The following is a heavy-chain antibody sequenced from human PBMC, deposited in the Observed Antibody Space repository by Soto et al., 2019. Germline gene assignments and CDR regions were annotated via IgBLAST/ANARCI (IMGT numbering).Heavy chain of an antibody. J-gene: IGHJ4*02. V-gene: IGHV1-3*01. CDR1: GKSFDNFA. CDR2: INVGDDKT. CDR3: ARAKYDYIWGSYHPFEQ. D-gene: IGHD3-16*02. Sequence: QVQLVQSGAEVKKPGASVRLSCKVSGKSFDNFAVHWVRQTPGQRPEWMGRINVGDDKTKYSEKFQGRVIVSYDTSATTAYMELLALSSEDTAVYYCARAKYDYIWGSYHPFEQWAQGAQVTVAS.